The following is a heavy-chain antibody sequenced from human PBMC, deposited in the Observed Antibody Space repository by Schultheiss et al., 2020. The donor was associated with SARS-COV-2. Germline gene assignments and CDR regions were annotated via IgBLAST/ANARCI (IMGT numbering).Heavy chain of an antibody. J-gene: IGHJ4*02. D-gene: IGHD4-11*01. Sequence: SETLSLTCTVSGGSISSGDYYWSWIRQPPGKGLEWIGYIYYSGSTYYNPSLKSRVTISVDTSKNQFSLKLNSVTAADTAVYYCARGEYSNYGFDYWGQGTLVTVSS. CDR1: GGSISSGDYY. V-gene: IGHV4-30-4*02. CDR2: IYYSGST. CDR3: ARGEYSNYGFDY.